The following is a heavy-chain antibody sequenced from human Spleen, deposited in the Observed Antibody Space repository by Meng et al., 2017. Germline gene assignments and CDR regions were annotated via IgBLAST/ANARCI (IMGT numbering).Heavy chain of an antibody. V-gene: IGHV3-72*01. Sequence: EVQLVESGGGLIKPGGSLRLSCAASGFTFSIAWMSWVRQAPGKGLEWVARSRNRDHSFITEYAASVKGRFTISRDDSKNSVFLQMNSLKTEDTAVYYCASPQGGFRRDYWGQGTLVTVSS. D-gene: IGHD3-16*01. CDR1: GFTFSIAW. CDR3: ASPQGGFRRDY. J-gene: IGHJ4*02. CDR2: SRNRDHSFIT.